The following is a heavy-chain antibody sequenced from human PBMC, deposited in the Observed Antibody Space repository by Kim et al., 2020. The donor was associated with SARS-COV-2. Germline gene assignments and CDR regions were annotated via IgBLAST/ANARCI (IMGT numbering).Heavy chain of an antibody. CDR2: IWYDGSNK. CDR3: AREVPDYVWGSYRTPQRGNVDY. V-gene: IGHV3-33*01. Sequence: GGSLRLSCAASGFTFSSYGMHWVRQAPGKGLEWVAVIWYDGSNKYYADSVKGRFTISRDNSKNTLYLQMNSLRAEDTAVYYCAREVPDYVWGSYRTPQRGNVDYWGQGTLVTVSS. J-gene: IGHJ4*02. CDR1: GFTFSSYG. D-gene: IGHD3-16*02.